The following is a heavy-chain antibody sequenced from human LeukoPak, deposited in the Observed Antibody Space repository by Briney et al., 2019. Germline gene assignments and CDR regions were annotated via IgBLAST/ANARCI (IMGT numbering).Heavy chain of an antibody. CDR3: ARATTSAGWFAP. CDR2: TYYRSKWYN. V-gene: IGHV6-1*01. Sequence: PSQTLSLTRAISGDSVSSNSAAWNWIRQSPSRGLGWLGRTYYRSKWYNDYAVSVKSRITINPDTSKNQFSLQLNSVTLEDTAVYYCARATTSAGWFAPWGQGTLVTVSS. CDR1: GDSVSSNSAA. J-gene: IGHJ5*02. D-gene: IGHD4-17*01.